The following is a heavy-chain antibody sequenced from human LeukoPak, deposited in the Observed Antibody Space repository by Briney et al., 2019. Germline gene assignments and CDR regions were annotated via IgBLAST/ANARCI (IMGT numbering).Heavy chain of an antibody. Sequence: GASVKVSCKASGYTFTGYYMHWVRQAPGQGLEWMGWINPNSGGTNYAQKFQSRVTMTRDTSISTAYMELSRLRSDDTAVYYCARDRRYCSSTSCSHWFDPWGQGTLVTVSS. CDR1: GYTFTGYY. J-gene: IGHJ5*02. V-gene: IGHV1-2*02. D-gene: IGHD2-2*01. CDR3: ARDRRYCSSTSCSHWFDP. CDR2: INPNSGGT.